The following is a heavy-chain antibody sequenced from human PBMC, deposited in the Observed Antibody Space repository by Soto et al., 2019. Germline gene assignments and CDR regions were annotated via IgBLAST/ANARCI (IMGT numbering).Heavy chain of an antibody. J-gene: IGHJ4*02. CDR3: ARDGSRTGWYSGDY. CDR1: GDSITPYY. V-gene: IGHV4-59*01. CDR2: IYYSGSI. Sequence: QVQLQALGPGLVKPSETLSLTCTVSGDSITPYYWGSIRQSPGRGLEWIGCIYYSGSINYNPSLKSRVTISVDTSKNQVSLELRSVTAADTAVYYCARDGSRTGWYSGDYWGQGTLLTVSS. D-gene: IGHD6-19*01.